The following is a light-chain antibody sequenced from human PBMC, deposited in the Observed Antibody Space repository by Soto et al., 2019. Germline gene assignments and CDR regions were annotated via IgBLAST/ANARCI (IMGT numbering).Light chain of an antibody. CDR1: QSVSSY. CDR3: QHRNNWLWT. J-gene: IGKJ1*01. V-gene: IGKV3-11*01. CDR2: EAS. Sequence: EIALTQSPATLSLSPGERATLSCRASQSVSSYLAWYQQKPGQAPRLLIHEASNRATGIPARFSGSGSGTDFTLTISSLEPEDFAVYYCQHRNNWLWTFGQGTKVDIK.